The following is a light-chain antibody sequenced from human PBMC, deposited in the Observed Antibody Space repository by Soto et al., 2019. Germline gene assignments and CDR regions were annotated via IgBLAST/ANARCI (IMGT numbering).Light chain of an antibody. Sequence: QSALTQPASVSGSPGQSITISCTGFGTNLGGYNFISWFQLRPDKAPKLIIFDVSSRPSGVSDRFSGSKSGNTASLTISGLQAEDEADYYCSSYTTTSTYVFGGGTKVTVL. V-gene: IGLV2-14*03. J-gene: IGLJ2*01. CDR2: DVS. CDR1: GTNLGGYNF. CDR3: SSYTTTSTYV.